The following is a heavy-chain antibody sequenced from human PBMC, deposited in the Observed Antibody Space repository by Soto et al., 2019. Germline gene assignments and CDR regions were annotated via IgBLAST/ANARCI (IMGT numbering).Heavy chain of an antibody. V-gene: IGHV3-30*18. CDR2: ISYDGSNK. CDR3: AKVRRFLELLLTFDY. CDR1: GFTFSSYG. D-gene: IGHD3-3*01. J-gene: IGHJ4*02. Sequence: QVQLVESGGGVVQPGRSLRLSCAASGFTFSSYGMHWVRQAPGKGLEWVAVISYDGSNKYYADAVKGRFTISRDNSKNTLYLQMNSGRVEGTAVYYCAKVRRFLELLLTFDYWGQGTLVTGSS.